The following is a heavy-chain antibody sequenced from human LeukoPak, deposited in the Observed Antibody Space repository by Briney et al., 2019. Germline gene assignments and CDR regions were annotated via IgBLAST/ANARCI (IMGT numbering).Heavy chain of an antibody. Sequence: ASVKVSCKTSGYTFPSYDINWVRQATGQGLEWMGWMNPNSGNTGYTQKFQGRVTISRNTSITTAYMELSGLRPEDTAVYYCARGPKWTGSYYYFDYWGQGTLVTVSS. CDR1: GYTFPSYD. J-gene: IGHJ4*02. V-gene: IGHV1-8*01. CDR3: ARGPKWTGSYYYFDY. CDR2: MNPNSGNT. D-gene: IGHD1-26*01.